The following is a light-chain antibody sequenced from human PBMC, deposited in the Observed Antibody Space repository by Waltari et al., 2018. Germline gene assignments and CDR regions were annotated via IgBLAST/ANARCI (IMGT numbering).Light chain of an antibody. J-gene: IGKJ1*01. CDR2: PLS. CDR1: SSLLDSDDGNTY. CDR3: MQRKEFPPT. V-gene: IGKV2-40*01. Sequence: DIVMTQTPLSLPVTPGEPASISCRSRSSLLDSDDGNTYLDWYLQRPGQSSQLLIYPLSYRASGVPDRFSGSGSGTDFTLKISRVEAEDVGVYYCMQRKEFPPTFGQGTKVEIK.